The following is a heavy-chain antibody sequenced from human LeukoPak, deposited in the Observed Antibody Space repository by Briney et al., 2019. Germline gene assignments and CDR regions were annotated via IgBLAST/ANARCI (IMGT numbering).Heavy chain of an antibody. CDR3: AKGRATMIVVVTPFDY. CDR1: GLTFSNHA. Sequence: PGGSLRLSCVASGLTFSNHAMTWVRQAPGKGLEWVSGITGSGGSTYHAESVKGRFTISRDNSKNTLYLQMNSLRAEDTAVYYCAKGRATMIVVVTPFDYWGQGTLVTVSS. V-gene: IGHV3-23*01. D-gene: IGHD3-22*01. CDR2: ITGSGGST. J-gene: IGHJ4*02.